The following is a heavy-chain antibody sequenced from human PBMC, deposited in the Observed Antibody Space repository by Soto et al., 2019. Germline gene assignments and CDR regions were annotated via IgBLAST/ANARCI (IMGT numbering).Heavy chain of an antibody. J-gene: IGHJ5*02. Sequence: PGGSLRLSCAASGLTVSNNYMSWVRQAPGKGLELVSIIYSGGNTYYADSVKGRFTISRDNSKNTLYLQMNSLRAEDTAVYYCARDGYNPYWFATWGQGTLVTVSS. CDR2: IYSGGNT. V-gene: IGHV3-53*01. D-gene: IGHD5-12*01. CDR1: GLTVSNNY. CDR3: ARDGYNPYWFAT.